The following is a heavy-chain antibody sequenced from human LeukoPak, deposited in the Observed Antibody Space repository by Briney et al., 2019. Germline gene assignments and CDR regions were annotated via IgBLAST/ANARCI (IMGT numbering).Heavy chain of an antibody. Sequence: GGSLRLSCAASGLTFSSYAMSWVRQAPGKGLEWVSAISGSGGSTYYADSVKGRFTISRDNSKNTLYLQMNSLRAEDTAVYYCAKDLVRGIAVAGTFDYWGQGTLVTVSS. CDR3: AKDLVRGIAVAGTFDY. V-gene: IGHV3-23*01. D-gene: IGHD6-19*01. CDR1: GLTFSSYA. CDR2: ISGSGGST. J-gene: IGHJ4*02.